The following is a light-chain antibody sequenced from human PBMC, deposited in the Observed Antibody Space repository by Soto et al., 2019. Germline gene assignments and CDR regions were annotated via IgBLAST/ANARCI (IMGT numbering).Light chain of an antibody. CDR1: QSISNW. V-gene: IGKV1-5*01. CDR2: DAS. CDR3: QQYSSRST. Sequence: DIHMTQSPSTLPASVGDRVTITCRASQSISNWLAWYQQKPGKAPNLLIYDASSLQSGVPPRFSGSGFGTEFTLTISSLQPGDFATYYCQQYSSRSTFGQGTKVDI. J-gene: IGKJ1*01.